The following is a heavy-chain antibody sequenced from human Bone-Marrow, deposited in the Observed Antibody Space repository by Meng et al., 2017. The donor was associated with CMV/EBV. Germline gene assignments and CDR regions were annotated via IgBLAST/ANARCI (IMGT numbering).Heavy chain of an antibody. CDR2: INHSGST. CDR1: GGSFSGYY. CDR3: ARGSWIQGWGYFDY. D-gene: IGHD5-18*01. Sequence: SETLSLTCAVYGGSFSGYYWSWIRQPPGKGLEWIGEINHSGSTNYNPSLKSRVTISVDTSKNQFSLKLSSVTAADTAVYYCARGSWIQGWGYFDYWGQGTLVTVSS. J-gene: IGHJ4*02. V-gene: IGHV4-34*01.